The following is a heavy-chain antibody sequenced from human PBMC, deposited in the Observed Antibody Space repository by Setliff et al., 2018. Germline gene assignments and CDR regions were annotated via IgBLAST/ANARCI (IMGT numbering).Heavy chain of an antibody. V-gene: IGHV3-30*16. J-gene: IGHJ4*02. CDR2: ISYDASNE. CDR1: GFTFSSYA. CDR3: ARGPSQIVGGTTYFDY. D-gene: IGHD1-26*01. Sequence: SLRLSCAVSGFTFSSYAMNWVRQAPGKGLEWVAVISYDASNEYYADSVKGRFTISRDNSKNTLYLQMNSLRTEDTAVYYCARGPSQIVGGTTYFDYWGQGTLVTVSS.